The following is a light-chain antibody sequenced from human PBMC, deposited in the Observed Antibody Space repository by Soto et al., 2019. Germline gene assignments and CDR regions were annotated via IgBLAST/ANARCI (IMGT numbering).Light chain of an antibody. J-gene: IGKJ1*01. CDR3: PQYGSSPAWT. CDR2: GAS. V-gene: IGKV3-20*01. Sequence: EIVLTQSPGTLSLSPGERATLSCRASQSVSSSYLAWYQQKPGQAPRLLIYGASSSATGIPDRFSGSGSGTDFTLTISRLEPEDFSVYYCPQYGSSPAWTFGQGTTVEIK. CDR1: QSVSSSY.